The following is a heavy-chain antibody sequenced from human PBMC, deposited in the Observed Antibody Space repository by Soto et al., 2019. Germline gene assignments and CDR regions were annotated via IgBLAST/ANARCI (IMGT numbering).Heavy chain of an antibody. CDR1: GYTFTSYY. CDR3: ARGSGSRSGLKRGWFDP. CDR2: INPSGGST. D-gene: IGHD6-19*01. J-gene: IGHJ5*02. Sequence: ASVKVSCKASGYTFTSYYMHWVRQAPGQGLEWMGIINPSGGSTSYAQKFQGRVTMTRDTSTSTVYMELSSLRSEDTAVYYCARGSGSRSGLKRGWFDPWGQGTPVTVSS. V-gene: IGHV1-46*01.